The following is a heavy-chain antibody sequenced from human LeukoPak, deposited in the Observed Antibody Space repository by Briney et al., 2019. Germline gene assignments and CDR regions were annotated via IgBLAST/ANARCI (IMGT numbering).Heavy chain of an antibody. CDR2: ISGGGGTI. V-gene: IGHV3-48*02. CDR1: GFTFSAYS. J-gene: IGHJ4*02. CDR3: ARDPYYYDSSGYYSTDY. D-gene: IGHD3-22*01. Sequence: GGSLRLSCAASGFTFSAYSMNWVRQAPGKGLEWVAYISGGGGTIYYADSVKGRFTISRDNAKNSLYLQMNSLRDEDTAVYYCARDPYYYDSSGYYSTDYWGQGTLVTVSS.